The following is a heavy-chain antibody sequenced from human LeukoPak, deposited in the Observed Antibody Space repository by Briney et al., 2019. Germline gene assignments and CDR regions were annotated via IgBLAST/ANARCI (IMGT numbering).Heavy chain of an antibody. CDR1: GGTLSSYA. Sequence: GASVKVSCKASGGTLSSYAISWVRQAPGQGLEWMGRTIPIFGTANYAQKFQGRVTITTDESTSTAYMELSSLRSEDTAVYYCASLYNWNDVGLGPMDVWGKGTTVTVSS. J-gene: IGHJ6*03. V-gene: IGHV1-69*05. D-gene: IGHD1-20*01. CDR3: ASLYNWNDVGLGPMDV. CDR2: TIPIFGTA.